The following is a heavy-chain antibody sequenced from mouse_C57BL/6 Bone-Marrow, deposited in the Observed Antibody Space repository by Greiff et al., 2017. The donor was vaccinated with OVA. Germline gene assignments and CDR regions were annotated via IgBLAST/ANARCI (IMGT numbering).Heavy chain of an antibody. Sequence: QVQLKQPGAELVKPGASVKMSCKASGYTFTSYWITWVKQRPGQGLEWIGDIYPGSGSTNYNEKFKSKATLTVDTSSSTAYMQLSSLTSEDSAVYYCARPIYYGNLYAMDYWGQGTSVTVSS. CDR3: ARPIYYGNLYAMDY. D-gene: IGHD2-1*01. CDR1: GYTFTSYW. V-gene: IGHV1-55*01. J-gene: IGHJ4*01. CDR2: IYPGSGST.